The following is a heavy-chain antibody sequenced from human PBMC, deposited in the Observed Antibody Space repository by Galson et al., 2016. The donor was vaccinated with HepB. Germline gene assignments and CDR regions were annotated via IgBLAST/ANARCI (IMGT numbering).Heavy chain of an antibody. CDR2: ISDSSSTK. D-gene: IGHD6-19*01. Sequence: LEWVSYISDSSSTKYYADSVKGRFTISRDNAKNSLDLQMNSLRVEDTAVYYCARDGTVAPGYWGQGTLVTVSS. V-gene: IGHV3-48*01. J-gene: IGHJ1*01. CDR3: ARDGTVAPGY.